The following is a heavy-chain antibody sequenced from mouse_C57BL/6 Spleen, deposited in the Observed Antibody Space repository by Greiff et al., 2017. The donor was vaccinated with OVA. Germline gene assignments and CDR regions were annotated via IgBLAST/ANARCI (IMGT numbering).Heavy chain of an antibody. CDR3: ARKGPYYGNRRYCYFDV. J-gene: IGHJ1*03. Sequence: VQLQQSGPELVKPGASVKISCKASGYTFTDYYMNWVKQSHGKSLEWIGDINPNNGGTSYNQKLKGKATLTVDKSSSTAYMELRSLTSEDSAVYYCARKGPYYGNRRYCYFDVWGTGTTVTVSS. CDR1: GYTFTDYY. CDR2: INPNNGGT. D-gene: IGHD2-10*01. V-gene: IGHV1-26*01.